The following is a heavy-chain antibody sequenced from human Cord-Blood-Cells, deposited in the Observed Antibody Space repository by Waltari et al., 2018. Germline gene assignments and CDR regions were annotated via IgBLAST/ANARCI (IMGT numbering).Heavy chain of an antibody. J-gene: IGHJ6*02. CDR3: AKDRVAARFRYYYGMDV. Sequence: EVQLLESGGGLVQPGGSLRLSCAASGFTFSSYAMSWVRQAPGKGVEWVSAISGSGGTKYYADSVKGRFTISRDNSKNTLYLQMNSLRAEDTAVYYCAKDRVAARFRYYYGMDVWGQGTTVTVSS. CDR2: ISGSGGTK. D-gene: IGHD6-6*01. V-gene: IGHV3-23*01. CDR1: GFTFSSYA.